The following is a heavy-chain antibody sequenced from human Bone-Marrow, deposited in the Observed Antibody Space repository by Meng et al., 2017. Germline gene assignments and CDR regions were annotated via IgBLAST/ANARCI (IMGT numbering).Heavy chain of an antibody. D-gene: IGHD3-10*01. V-gene: IGHV6-1*01. CDR3: VRSHSGFLDY. Sequence: VQLQQSGPGLVKPSQTPALTCSISGDSVSTNSAAWNWIRQTPSRGIEWLGRTYYRSKWSTDYAVSMRIRITINPDTSKHQFSLHLNSVTPEDTAVYYCVRSHSGFLDYWGQGTLVTVSS. CDR1: GDSVSTNSAA. CDR2: TYYRSKWST. J-gene: IGHJ4*02.